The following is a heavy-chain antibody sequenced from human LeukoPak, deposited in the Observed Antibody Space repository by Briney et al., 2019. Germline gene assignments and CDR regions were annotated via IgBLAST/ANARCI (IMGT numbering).Heavy chain of an antibody. CDR1: GFTFSSYE. Sequence: GGSLRLSCAASGFTFSSYEMNWVRQAPGKGLEWVSYISSSGSTIYYADSVKGRFTISRGNAKNSLYLQMNSLRAEDTAVYYCARDREDFWSGYFRPDYWGQGTLVTVSS. CDR2: ISSSGSTI. V-gene: IGHV3-48*03. CDR3: ARDREDFWSGYFRPDY. D-gene: IGHD3-3*01. J-gene: IGHJ4*02.